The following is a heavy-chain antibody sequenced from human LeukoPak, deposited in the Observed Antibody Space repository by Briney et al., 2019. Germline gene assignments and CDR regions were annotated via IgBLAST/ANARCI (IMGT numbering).Heavy chain of an antibody. J-gene: IGHJ4*02. D-gene: IGHD5-12*01. V-gene: IGHV3-30*18. CDR1: GFTFSSYG. CDR2: ISYDGRNK. CDR3: AKDRGYSHGFEY. Sequence: WGSLRLSCAASGFTFSSYGMHWVRQAPGKGLEWVAAISYDGRNKEYVDSVKGRFTISRDNSKNTLYLQMNSLRVEDTAVYYCAKDRGYSHGFEYWGQGTLVTVSS.